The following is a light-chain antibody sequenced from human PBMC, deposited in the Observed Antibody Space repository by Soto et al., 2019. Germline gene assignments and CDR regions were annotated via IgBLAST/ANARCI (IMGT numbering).Light chain of an antibody. CDR1: QSVSSY. V-gene: IGKV3-11*01. CDR2: DAS. J-gene: IGKJ1*01. CDR3: QQYGTSTRT. Sequence: EIVFTQSPATLSLSPGERATLSCRASQSVSSYLAWYKQRPGQAPRILIFDASNRATGIPARFSGSGAGTEFTLTIVRLEPEDFAVDYCQQYGTSTRTFGQGTKVDIK.